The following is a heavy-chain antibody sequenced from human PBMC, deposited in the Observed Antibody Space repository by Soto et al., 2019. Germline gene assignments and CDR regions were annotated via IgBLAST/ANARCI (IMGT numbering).Heavy chain of an antibody. D-gene: IGHD3-22*01. Sequence: QVQLQESGPGLVKPSQTLSLTCTVSGGSISSGDYYWSWIRQPPGKGLEWIGYIYYSGSTYYNPSIKSRVTISVDTSNNQFSLKLSSVTAADTAVYYSASYYDSSGYYAYYFDYWGQGTLVTVSS. J-gene: IGHJ4*02. V-gene: IGHV4-30-4*01. CDR3: ASYYDSSGYYAYYFDY. CDR2: IYYSGST. CDR1: GGSISSGDYY.